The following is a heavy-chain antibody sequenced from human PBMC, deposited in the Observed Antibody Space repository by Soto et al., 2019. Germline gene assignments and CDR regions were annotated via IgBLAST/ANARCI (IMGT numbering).Heavy chain of an antibody. V-gene: IGHV3-66*01. CDR1: GFTVSSNY. CDR2: IYGGGIT. Sequence: GGSLRLSCAASGFTVSSNYMSWVRQAPGKGLEWVSVIYGGGITYYADSVKGRFTISRDNSKNTLYLQMNSLRAEDTAVYYCARVAGIWTVDYWGQGTLVTVSS. D-gene: IGHD3-9*01. J-gene: IGHJ4*02. CDR3: ARVAGIWTVDY.